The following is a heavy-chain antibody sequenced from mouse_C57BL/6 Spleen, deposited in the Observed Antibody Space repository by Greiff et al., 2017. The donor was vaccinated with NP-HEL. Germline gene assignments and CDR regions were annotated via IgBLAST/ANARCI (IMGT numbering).Heavy chain of an antibody. V-gene: IGHV14-3*01. J-gene: IGHJ4*01. Sequence: VQLQQSVAELVRPGASVKLSCTASGFNFKNTYMHWVKQRPEQGLEWIGRIDPANGNTKYAPKFQGKATITADTSSNTAYLQLSSLTSADCAIYYCADRGVYAMDDWGQGTSVTVSS. CDR1: GFNFKNTY. CDR2: IDPANGNT. CDR3: ADRGVYAMDD.